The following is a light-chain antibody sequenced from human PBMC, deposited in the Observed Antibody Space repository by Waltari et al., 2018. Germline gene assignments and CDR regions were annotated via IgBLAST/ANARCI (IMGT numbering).Light chain of an antibody. CDR1: KLGDKY. V-gene: IGLV3-1*01. CDR2: QDS. J-gene: IGLJ2*01. CDR3: QAWDSSVV. Sequence: SYELTQPPSVSVSPGQTASITCSGDKLGDKYACWYQQKPGQSPVLVIYQDSKRPSGITERFSVSNSGNTATLTISGTQAIDEADYYCQAWDSSVVFGGGTKLTVL.